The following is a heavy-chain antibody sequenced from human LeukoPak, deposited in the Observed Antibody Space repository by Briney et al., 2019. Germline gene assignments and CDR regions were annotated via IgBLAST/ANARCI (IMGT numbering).Heavy chain of an antibody. V-gene: IGHV1-2*02. J-gene: IGHJ3*02. D-gene: IGHD1-26*01. CDR2: INPNSGGT. CDR1: GYTFTGYY. CDR3: ARVGIVGSFSDAFDI. Sequence: SVKVACKASGYTFTGYYMHWVRQAPGQGLEWMGWINPNSGGTNYAQKFQGRVTMTRDTSISTAYMELSRLRSDDTAVYYCARVGIVGSFSDAFDIWGQGTMVTVSS.